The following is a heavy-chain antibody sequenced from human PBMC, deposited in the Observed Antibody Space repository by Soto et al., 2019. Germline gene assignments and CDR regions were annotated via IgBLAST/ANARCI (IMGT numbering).Heavy chain of an antibody. V-gene: IGHV3-74*01. CDR2: IDKVGTDS. D-gene: IGHD3-10*01. J-gene: IGHJ6*03. Sequence: EVRLVESGGGLVQPGGSLRLSCAASEFTFSGRSVHRVRQAPGKGLVWVSGIDKVGTDSTYADSVKGRFTSSRDNAKNTVYLQMNSLRVEDTAVYYCARGWFGPDVWGKGTTVTVSS. CDR1: EFTFSGRS. CDR3: ARGWFGPDV.